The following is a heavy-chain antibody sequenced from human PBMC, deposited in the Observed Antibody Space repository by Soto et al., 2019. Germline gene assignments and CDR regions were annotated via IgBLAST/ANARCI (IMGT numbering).Heavy chain of an antibody. CDR3: AKCLRLEWLLLPYYDYYMDV. V-gene: IGHV3-23*01. Sequence: EVQLLESGGGLVQPGGSLRLSCAASGFTFSSYAMSWVRQAPGKGLEWVSAISGSGGSTYYANSVKGRFTISRDNSKNTLYLQMNSLRAEYTAVYYCAKCLRLEWLLLPYYDYYMDVWGQGTTVNGSS. CDR2: ISGSGGST. J-gene: IGHJ6*03. CDR1: GFTFSSYA. D-gene: IGHD3-3*01.